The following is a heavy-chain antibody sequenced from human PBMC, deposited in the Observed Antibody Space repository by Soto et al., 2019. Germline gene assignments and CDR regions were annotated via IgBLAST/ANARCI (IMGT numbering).Heavy chain of an antibody. CDR3: ADEGVRGDAFDI. Sequence: GGSLRLSCVASGFTFSNFGMHWVRQAPGKGLEWVAVISNDENIKQYADSVRGRFTISRDNAKSSLYLQMNSLRAEDTAVYYCADEGVRGDAFDIWGQGTMVTVSS. CDR1: GFTFSNFG. J-gene: IGHJ3*02. V-gene: IGHV3-33*03. CDR2: ISNDENIK.